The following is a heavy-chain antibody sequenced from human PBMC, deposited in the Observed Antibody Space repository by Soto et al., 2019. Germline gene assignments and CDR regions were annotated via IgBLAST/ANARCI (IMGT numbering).Heavy chain of an antibody. CDR3: ATSYGNAWYTD. J-gene: IGHJ4*02. V-gene: IGHV4-59*02. CDR2: MHYHXLT. CDR1: GDSVPSHY. D-gene: IGHD6-13*01. Sequence: SXTRSLTRSFSGDSVPSHYLTWIRQSPEKELECIRXMHYHXLTHHNNSLKXXLTISADXXKNQFTLQMTSVIVADTAVYYCATSYGNAWYTDWGQGTQVTVSS.